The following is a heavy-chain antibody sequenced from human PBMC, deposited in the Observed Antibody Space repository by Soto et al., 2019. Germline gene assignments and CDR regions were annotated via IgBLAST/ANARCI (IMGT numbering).Heavy chain of an antibody. Sequence: QVQLQESGPGLVEPSQTLSLTCTVSGGSNIRDGYYWSWIRQHTGKGLEWIAYISYSVSSYSNPSLKSRVTLSADTSKHQYSLRPTSVTAADTAVYFCARATPAGSADFWGQGTLVTVSS. V-gene: IGHV4-31*03. CDR1: GGSNIRDGYY. CDR2: ISYSVSS. CDR3: ARATPAGSADF. J-gene: IGHJ4*02. D-gene: IGHD2-2*01.